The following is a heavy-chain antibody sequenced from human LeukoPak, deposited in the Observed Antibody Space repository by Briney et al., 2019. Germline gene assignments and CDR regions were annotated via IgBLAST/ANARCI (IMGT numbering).Heavy chain of an antibody. CDR3: ARDSTSLYYFDY. CDR1: GGSISSSSYY. D-gene: IGHD2-2*01. V-gene: IGHV4-39*07. J-gene: IGHJ4*02. CDR2: IYYSGST. Sequence: SETLSLTCTVSGGSISSSSYYWGWIRQPPGKGLEWFGSIYYSGSTYYNPSLKSRVTISVDASKNQFSLKLSSVTAADTAVYYCARDSTSLYYFDYWGQGTLVTVSS.